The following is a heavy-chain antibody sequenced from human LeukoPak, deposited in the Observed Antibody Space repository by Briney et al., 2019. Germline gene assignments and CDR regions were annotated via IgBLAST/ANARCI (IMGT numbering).Heavy chain of an antibody. D-gene: IGHD6-13*01. J-gene: IGHJ3*02. CDR3: ARFYSSSWFAFDI. CDR1: GGSISSYY. V-gene: IGHV4-59*01. Sequence: PSETLSLTCTVSGGSISSYYWSWIRQPPGKGLELIGYIYYSGSTNYNPSLKSRVTISVDTSKNQFSLKLSSVTAADTAVYYCARFYSSSWFAFDIWGQGTMVTVPS. CDR2: IYYSGST.